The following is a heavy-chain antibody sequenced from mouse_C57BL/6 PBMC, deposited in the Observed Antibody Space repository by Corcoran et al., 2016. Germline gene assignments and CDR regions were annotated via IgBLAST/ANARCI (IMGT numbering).Heavy chain of an antibody. CDR3: ASPLPRGFAY. D-gene: IGHD6-1*01. Sequence: QIQLVQSGPELKKPGETVKISCKASGYTFTTYGMSWVKQAPGKGLKWMGWINTYSGVPTYADDFKGRFAFSLETSASTAYLQINNLKNEDTATYFWASPLPRGFAYWGQGTLVTVSA. CDR2: INTYSGVP. J-gene: IGHJ3*01. CDR1: GYTFTTYG. V-gene: IGHV9-3*01.